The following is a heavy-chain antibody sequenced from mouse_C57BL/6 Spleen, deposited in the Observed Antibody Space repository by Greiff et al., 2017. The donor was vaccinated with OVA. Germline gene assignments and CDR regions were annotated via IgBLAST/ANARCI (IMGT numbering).Heavy chain of an antibody. CDR3: ARWGGGHED. J-gene: IGHJ2*01. Sequence: VQLQQSGPELVKSGASVKISCKASGYSFTDYNMNWVKQSNGKSLEWIGVINPNYGTTSNNQKFKGKATLTVDQSSSTADMQLNSMTSEDAAVYYCARWGGGHEDWGQGTTLSVSS. CDR2: INPNYGTT. V-gene: IGHV1-39*01. D-gene: IGHD3-3*01. CDR1: GYSFTDYN.